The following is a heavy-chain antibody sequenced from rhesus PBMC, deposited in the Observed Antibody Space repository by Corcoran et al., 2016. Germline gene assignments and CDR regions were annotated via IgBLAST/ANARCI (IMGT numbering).Heavy chain of an antibody. J-gene: IGHJ2*01. Sequence: QVQLQESGPGLVTPSETLSLTCAVSGYSISSGYYWGWIRQPPGKVLAWLGSLYGSGGSNYLNPSLKSRVTRSVDTSKNQFSLKLSSVTAADTAVDYCARVGSSWSEWDTVGTEWYFDLWGPGTPITISS. V-gene: IGHV4S14*01. CDR1: GYSISSGYY. D-gene: IGHD5-42*01. CDR3: ARVGSSWSEWDTVGTEWYFDL. CDR2: LYGSGGSN.